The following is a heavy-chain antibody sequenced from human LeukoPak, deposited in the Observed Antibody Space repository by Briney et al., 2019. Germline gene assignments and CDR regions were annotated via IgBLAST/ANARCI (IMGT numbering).Heavy chain of an antibody. V-gene: IGHV4-59*01. J-gene: IGHJ2*01. CDR2: IHYSGRS. CDR1: GGSISTYY. D-gene: IGHD4-17*01. Sequence: SETLSLTCTVSGGSISTYYWSWIRQPPGKGLEWVCSIHYSGRSNSNPSLPGRLTISVDTSKNQFSLKLSSVTASDTAVYYCARDQTTVTTAAWYFDLWGRGTLVTVSS. CDR3: ARDQTTVTTAAWYFDL.